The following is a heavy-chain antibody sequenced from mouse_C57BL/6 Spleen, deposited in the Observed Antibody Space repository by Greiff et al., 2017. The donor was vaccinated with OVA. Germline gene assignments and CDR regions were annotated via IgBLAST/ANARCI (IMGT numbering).Heavy chain of an antibody. V-gene: IGHV5-4*01. CDR2: ISDGGSYT. Sequence: EVQRVESGGGLVKPGGSLKLSCAASGFTFSSYAMSWVRQTPEKRLEWVATISDGGSYTYYPDNVKGRFTISRDNAKNNLYLQMSHLKSEDTAMYYCARDNGNYFYAMDYWGQGTSVTVSS. D-gene: IGHD2-1*01. CDR3: ARDNGNYFYAMDY. J-gene: IGHJ4*01. CDR1: GFTFSSYA.